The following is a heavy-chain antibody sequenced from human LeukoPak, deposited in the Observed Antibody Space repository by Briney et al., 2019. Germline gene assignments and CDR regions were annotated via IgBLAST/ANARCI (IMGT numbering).Heavy chain of an antibody. CDR3: AKVGLAHYYYYYMDV. Sequence: GGSLRLSGAASGFTFSSYGMHWVRQAPGKGLEWVAFIRYDGSNKYYADSVKGRFTISRDNSKNTLYLQMNSLRAEDTAVYYCAKVGLAHYYYYYMDVWGKGTTVTVSS. J-gene: IGHJ6*03. V-gene: IGHV3-30*02. CDR1: GFTFSSYG. D-gene: IGHD6-19*01. CDR2: IRYDGSNK.